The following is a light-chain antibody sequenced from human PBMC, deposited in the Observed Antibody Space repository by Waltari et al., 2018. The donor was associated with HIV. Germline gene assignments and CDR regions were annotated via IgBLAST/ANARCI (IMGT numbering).Light chain of an antibody. Sequence: QSALTQPASVPGSPGQSITISCVGTSSDIGNHKYVSWFQHHPGKAPNLIIYEVSKRPSGVSDRFSGPKSGNTASLTISGLQVEDEAEYYCNSETSAGTYVFGTGTKVTVL. V-gene: IGLV2-14*01. CDR2: EVS. CDR1: SSDIGNHKY. J-gene: IGLJ1*01. CDR3: NSETSAGTYV.